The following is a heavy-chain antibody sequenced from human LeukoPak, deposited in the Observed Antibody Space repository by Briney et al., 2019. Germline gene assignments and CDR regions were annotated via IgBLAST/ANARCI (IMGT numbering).Heavy chain of an antibody. CDR2: IYPGDSDT. D-gene: IGHD3-22*01. CDR3: ARGDDSSGYYPGGYFDY. J-gene: IGHJ4*02. CDR1: EYSFTSYW. V-gene: IGHV5-51*01. Sequence: GESLKISCKGSEYSFTSYWIGWVRQMPGKGLEWMGIIYPGDSDTRYSPSFQGQVTISADKSITTAYLQWSSLKASDTAMYYCARGDDSSGYYPGGYFDYWGQGTLVTVSS.